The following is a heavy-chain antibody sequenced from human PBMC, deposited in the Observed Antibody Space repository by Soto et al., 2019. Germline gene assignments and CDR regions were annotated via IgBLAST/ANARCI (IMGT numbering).Heavy chain of an antibody. CDR1: AFTFRNYW. CDR3: ARASSSTSGALDY. J-gene: IGHJ4*02. V-gene: IGHV3-7*04. Sequence: SGGSLRLSCAASAFTFRNYWMSWVRQAPGKGLECVAKIKEDGSEKYYVDSVKGRFTISRDNAKNSVYLQMSSLTVEDTAMYYCARASSSTSGALDYWGQGTLVTVSS. CDR2: IKEDGSEK. D-gene: IGHD2-2*01.